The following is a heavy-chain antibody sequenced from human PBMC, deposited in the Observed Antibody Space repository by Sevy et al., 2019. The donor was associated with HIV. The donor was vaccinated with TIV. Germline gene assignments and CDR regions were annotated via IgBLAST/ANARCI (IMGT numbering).Heavy chain of an antibody. Sequence: SLRLSCAASGFTCDDVAMHWVRQVPGKGLEWVSGLNWDSGSVAYADSVKGRFTISRDNAKNALFLQMNSLRAEDTALYYCAKDIGATGIAVVANWGQGIQVTVSS. V-gene: IGHV3-9*01. J-gene: IGHJ4*02. CDR1: GFTCDDVA. CDR2: LNWDSGSV. CDR3: AKDIGATGIAVVAN. D-gene: IGHD6-19*01.